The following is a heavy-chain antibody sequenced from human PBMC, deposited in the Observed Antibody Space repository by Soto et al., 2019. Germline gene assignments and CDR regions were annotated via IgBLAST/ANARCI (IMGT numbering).Heavy chain of an antibody. Sequence: EVQLVESGGGLVQPGGSLRLSCAASGFTFSSYWMHWVRQAPGKGLVWVSRINSDGSSTSYADSVKGRFTISRDNAKNTLNLQMNILRAEDTAVYYCAVAVAGPTAIGYWGQGTLVTVSS. V-gene: IGHV3-74*01. D-gene: IGHD6-19*01. CDR3: AVAVAGPTAIGY. CDR2: INSDGSST. J-gene: IGHJ4*02. CDR1: GFTFSSYW.